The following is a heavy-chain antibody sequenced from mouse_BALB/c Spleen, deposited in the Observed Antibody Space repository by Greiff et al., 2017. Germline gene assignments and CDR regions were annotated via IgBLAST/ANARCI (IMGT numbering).Heavy chain of an antibody. Sequence: QVQLQQSGAELAKPGASVKMSCKASGYTFTSYWMHWVKQRPGQGLEWIGYINPSTGYTEYNQKFKDKATLTADKSSSTAYMQLSSLTSEDSAVYYCARGDYYGSSYDWFAYWGQGTLVTVSA. CDR3: ARGDYYGSSYDWFAY. V-gene: IGHV1-7*01. CDR1: GYTFTSYW. CDR2: INPSTGYT. J-gene: IGHJ3*01. D-gene: IGHD1-1*01.